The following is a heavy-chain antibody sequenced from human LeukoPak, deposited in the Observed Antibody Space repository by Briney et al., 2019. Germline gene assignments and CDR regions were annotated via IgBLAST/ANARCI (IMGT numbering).Heavy chain of an antibody. V-gene: IGHV4-34*01. Sequence: PSETLSLTCAVYGGSFSGYYWSWIRQPPGKGLEWIGEINHSGSTNYNPSLKSRVTISVDTSKNQFSLKLSSVTAADTAVYYCARDAANYDFWSGSITSNWFDPWGQGTLVTVSS. CDR3: ARDAANYDFWSGSITSNWFDP. D-gene: IGHD3-3*01. CDR2: INHSGST. CDR1: GGSFSGYY. J-gene: IGHJ5*02.